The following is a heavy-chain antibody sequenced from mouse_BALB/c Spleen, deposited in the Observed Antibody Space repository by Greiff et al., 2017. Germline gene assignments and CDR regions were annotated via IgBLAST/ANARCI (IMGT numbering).Heavy chain of an antibody. D-gene: IGHD1-1*01. CDR1: GFSLTSYG. CDR2: IWAGGST. J-gene: IGHJ4*01. CDR3: ARERYYGSSYGAMDY. Sequence: VQLQQSGPGLVQPSQSLSITCTVSGFSLTSYGVHWVRQSPGKGLEWLGVIWAGGSTNYNSALMSRLSISKDNSKSQVFLKMNSLQTDDTAMYYCARERYYGSSYGAMDYWGQGTSVTVSS. V-gene: IGHV2-9*02.